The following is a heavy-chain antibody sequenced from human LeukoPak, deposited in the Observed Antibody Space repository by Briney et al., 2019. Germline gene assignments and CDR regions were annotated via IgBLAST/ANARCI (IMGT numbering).Heavy chain of an antibody. D-gene: IGHD6-13*01. Sequence: SETLSLTCAVYGGSFSGYYWSWIRQPPGKGLEWIGEINHSGSTNCNPSLKSRVTISVDTSKNQFSLKLSSVTAADTAVYYCARARRSLIIEAAGGVTFDIWGQGTMVTVSS. CDR3: ARARRSLIIEAAGGVTFDI. CDR1: GGSFSGYY. V-gene: IGHV4-34*01. CDR2: INHSGST. J-gene: IGHJ3*02.